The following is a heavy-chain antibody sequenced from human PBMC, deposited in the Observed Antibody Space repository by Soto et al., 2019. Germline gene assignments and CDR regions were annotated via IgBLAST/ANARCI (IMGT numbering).Heavy chain of an antibody. D-gene: IGHD3-10*01. CDR1: GFTFSSYA. CDR3: AKGITMVRGVPPFGALYYYYRMDV. Sequence: PGGSLRLSCAASGFTFSSYAMSWIRQAPGKGLEWVSAIIGSGGSTYYADSVKGRFTISRDNSKNTLYLQMNSLRAEDTAVYYCAKGITMVRGVPPFGALYYYYRMDVWGQGTTVTVSS. V-gene: IGHV3-23*01. J-gene: IGHJ6*02. CDR2: IIGSGGST.